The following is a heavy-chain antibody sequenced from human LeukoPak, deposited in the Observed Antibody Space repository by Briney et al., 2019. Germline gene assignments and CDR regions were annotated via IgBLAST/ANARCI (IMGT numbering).Heavy chain of an antibody. CDR1: GGSISPYY. CDR2: IYFSGST. D-gene: IGHD4-11*01. Sequence: SETLSLTCTVSGGSISPYYWSWIRQSPGKGLEWIGYIYFSGSTNYNPSLKRRVTMSVVTSKNQFSLRLTSVTAADTATYYCARVGGSNFYNYGMDVWGQGTTVIVSS. V-gene: IGHV4-59*01. CDR3: ARVGGSNFYNYGMDV. J-gene: IGHJ6*02.